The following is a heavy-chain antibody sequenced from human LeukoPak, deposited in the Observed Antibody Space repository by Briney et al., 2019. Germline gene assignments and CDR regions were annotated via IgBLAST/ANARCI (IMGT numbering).Heavy chain of an antibody. CDR2: INPNSGGT. CDR3: ARGPATGDFDY. V-gene: IGHV1-2*02. D-gene: IGHD7-27*01. CDR1: GYTFTAIY. J-gene: IGHJ4*02. Sequence: ASVKVSCKASGYTFTAIYIHWVRQTPGQRLEWMGWINPNSGGTNFAQKFQGRVTMTRDTSISTAYMELSRLGSDDTAVYYCARGPATGDFDYWGQGTLVTVSS.